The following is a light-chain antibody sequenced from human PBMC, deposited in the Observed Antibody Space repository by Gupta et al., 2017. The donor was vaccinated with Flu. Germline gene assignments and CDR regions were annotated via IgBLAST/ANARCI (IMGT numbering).Light chain of an antibody. CDR2: AAS. Sequence: DIQLTQSPSFLSASVGDRVTITCRASQGISSYLAWYQQKPGKAPKLLIYAASTWQSGVPSRFSGSGSGTELTLTISSRQPEDFATYYCQQLNSYPLVTFGQGTKVEIK. CDR1: QGISSY. V-gene: IGKV1-9*01. CDR3: QQLNSYPLVT. J-gene: IGKJ1*01.